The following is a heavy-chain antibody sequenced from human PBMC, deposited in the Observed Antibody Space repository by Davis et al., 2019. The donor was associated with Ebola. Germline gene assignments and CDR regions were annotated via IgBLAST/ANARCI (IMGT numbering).Heavy chain of an antibody. Sequence: GGSLRLSCAASGFSFSSYWMSWVRQAPGKGLEWVASIKQDGSEKYYVDSVKGRFTISRDNAKNSLYLQMNSLRAEDTAVYYGLYGMDVWGQGTTVTVSS. CDR2: IKQDGSEK. V-gene: IGHV3-7*01. CDR3: LYGMDV. J-gene: IGHJ6*02. CDR1: GFSFSSYW.